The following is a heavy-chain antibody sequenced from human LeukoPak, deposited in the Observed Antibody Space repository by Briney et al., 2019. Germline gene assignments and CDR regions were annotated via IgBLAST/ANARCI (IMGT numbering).Heavy chain of an antibody. D-gene: IGHD3-22*01. V-gene: IGHV4-34*01. CDR2: INHSGST. Sequence: SETLSLTCAAYGGSFSGYYWSWTRQPPGKGLEWIGEINHSGSTNYNPSLKSRVTISVDTSKKQFSLKLSSVTAADTAVYYCVTYYFDSSGPKKNYWGQGTLVTVSS. J-gene: IGHJ4*02. CDR3: VTYYFDSSGPKKNY. CDR1: GGSFSGYY.